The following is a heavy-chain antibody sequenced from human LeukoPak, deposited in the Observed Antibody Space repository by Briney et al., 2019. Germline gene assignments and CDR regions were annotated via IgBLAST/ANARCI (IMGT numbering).Heavy chain of an antibody. CDR2: ISYDGSNK. Sequence: GGSLRLSCAASGFTFSSYGMHWVRQAPGKGLERVAVISYDGSNKYYGDSVKGRFTISRDNSKNTLYLQMNSLRAEDTAVYYCAKDSGGYTYVFDYWGQGTLVTVSS. V-gene: IGHV3-30*18. CDR1: GFTFSSYG. CDR3: AKDSGGYTYVFDY. J-gene: IGHJ4*02. D-gene: IGHD5-18*01.